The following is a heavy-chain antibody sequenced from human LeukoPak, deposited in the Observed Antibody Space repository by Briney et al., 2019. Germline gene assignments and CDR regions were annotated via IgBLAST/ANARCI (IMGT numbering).Heavy chain of an antibody. D-gene: IGHD3-10*01. J-gene: IGHJ5*02. V-gene: IGHV4-59*01. Sequence: PSETLSLTCTVSGGSISSYYWSWIRQPPGKGLEWIGYIYYSGSTNYNPSLKSRVTISVDTSKNQFSLKLSSVTAADTAVYYCARVRWFGDVNWFDPWGQGTLVTVSS. CDR2: IYYSGST. CDR1: GGSISSYY. CDR3: ARVRWFGDVNWFDP.